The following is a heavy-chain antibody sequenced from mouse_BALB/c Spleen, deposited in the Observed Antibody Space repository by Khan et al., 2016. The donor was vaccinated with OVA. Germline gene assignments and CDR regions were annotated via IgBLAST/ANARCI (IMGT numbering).Heavy chain of an antibody. CDR3: ARDAGRY. V-gene: IGHV1-18*01. Sequence: EVQLQQSGPELVKPGASVKISCKTSGYTFTDYTLHWVKQSHGKSLEWIGVINPKNGVTSYTQKFKGKATLTVDKSSSTAYMEFRSLTSEDSAVDFCARDAGRYWGQGTSVTVSS. CDR2: INPKNGVT. CDR1: GYTFTDYT. D-gene: IGHD3-3*01. J-gene: IGHJ4*01.